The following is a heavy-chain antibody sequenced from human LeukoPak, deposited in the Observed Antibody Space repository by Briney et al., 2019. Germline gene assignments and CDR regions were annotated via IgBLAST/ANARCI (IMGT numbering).Heavy chain of an antibody. CDR3: ARSIEHFDY. Sequence: SQTLSLTCGISGDSVSSNSATWDWIRQSPSRGLEWLGRTWYRSNWYNDSALSVRSRITINPDTSKNQFSLQLHSVTPEDTAVYYCARSIEHFDYWGQGTLVAVSS. V-gene: IGHV6-1*01. J-gene: IGHJ4*02. CDR2: TWYRSNWYN. D-gene: IGHD2-21*01. CDR1: GDSVSSNSAT.